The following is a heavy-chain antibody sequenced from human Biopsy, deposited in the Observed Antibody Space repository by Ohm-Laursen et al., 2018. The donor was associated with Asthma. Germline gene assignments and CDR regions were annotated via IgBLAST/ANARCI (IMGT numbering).Heavy chain of an antibody. CDR2: IYSGGGT. Sequence: SLRLSCAASGFTVSTNGMSWVRQPPGKGLEWVSVIYSGGGTYYADSVQGRVTISRDSSKNTLSLQMNSLRAEDTAVYYCARAYGGSFFSGAFDIWGQGTMVTVSS. V-gene: IGHV3-53*01. CDR3: ARAYGGSFFSGAFDI. J-gene: IGHJ3*02. D-gene: IGHD4-23*01. CDR1: GFTVSTNG.